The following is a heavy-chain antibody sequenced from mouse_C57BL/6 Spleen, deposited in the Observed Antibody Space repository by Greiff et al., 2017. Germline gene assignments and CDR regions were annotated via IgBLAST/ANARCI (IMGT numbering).Heavy chain of an antibody. V-gene: IGHV3-6*01. Sequence: ESGPGLVKPSQSLSLTCSVTGYSITSGYYWNWIRQFPGNKLEWMGYISYDGSNNYNPSLKNRISITRDTSKNQFFLKLNSVTTEDTATYYCARDGYYYYFGYCGQGTTLTVSS. CDR3: ARDGYYYYFGY. J-gene: IGHJ2*01. CDR1: GYSITSGYY. D-gene: IGHD2-3*01. CDR2: ISYDGSN.